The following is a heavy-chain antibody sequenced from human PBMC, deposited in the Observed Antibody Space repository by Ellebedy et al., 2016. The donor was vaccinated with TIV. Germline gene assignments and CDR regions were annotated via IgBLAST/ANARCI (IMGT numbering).Heavy chain of an antibody. D-gene: IGHD1-7*01. J-gene: IGHJ2*01. CDR1: GFTFGDYA. V-gene: IGHV3-49*03. CDR3: ARERNYYFDL. CDR2: IRSKAYGGTT. Sequence: GESLKISCTASGFTFGDYAMSWFRQAPGKGLEWVGFIRSKAYGGTTEYAASVKGRFTISRDDSKSIAYLQMNSLKTEDTAVYYCARERNYYFDLWGRGTLVTVSS.